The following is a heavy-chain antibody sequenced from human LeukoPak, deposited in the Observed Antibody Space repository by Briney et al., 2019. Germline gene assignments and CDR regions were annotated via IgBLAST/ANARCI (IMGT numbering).Heavy chain of an antibody. D-gene: IGHD4-17*01. Sequence: ASVKVSCKVSGYTLTELSMHWVRQAPGKGLEWMGGFDPEDGETIYAQKFQGSVTMTEDTSTDTAYMELSSLRSEDTAVYYCATRRTVTTLEGAFDIWGQGTMVTVSS. J-gene: IGHJ3*02. CDR1: GYTLTELS. CDR2: FDPEDGET. CDR3: ATRRTVTTLEGAFDI. V-gene: IGHV1-24*01.